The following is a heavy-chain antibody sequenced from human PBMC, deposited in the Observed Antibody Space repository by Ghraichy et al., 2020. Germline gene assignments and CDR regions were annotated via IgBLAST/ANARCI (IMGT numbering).Heavy chain of an antibody. V-gene: IGHV3-48*02. J-gene: IGHJ6*02. CDR3: ARGVDRSMTYYYHYAMDV. CDR1: GFTFSNHN. CDR2: IDYRSDVI. D-gene: IGHD5-18*01. Sequence: GGSLRLSCAASGFTFSNHNMNWVRQAPGKGLEWISCIDYRSDVIFYAESVKGRFTVSRDNAKNSLYLQVNSLRDEDTAVYYCARGVDRSMTYYYHYAMDVWGQGTTVTVSS.